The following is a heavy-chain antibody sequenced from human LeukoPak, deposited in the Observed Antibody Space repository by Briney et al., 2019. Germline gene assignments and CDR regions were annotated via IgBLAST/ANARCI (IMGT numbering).Heavy chain of an antibody. Sequence: GGSLRLSCLTSGFTFSTNAMNWVRQAPGKGLEWVSSISSSSSYIYYADSVKGRFTISRDNAKNSLYLQMHSLRAEDTAVYYCARDLYSSGSEVWGQGTTVTVSS. CDR1: GFTFSTNA. D-gene: IGHD6-19*01. V-gene: IGHV3-21*01. CDR3: ARDLYSSGSEV. CDR2: ISSSSSYI. J-gene: IGHJ6*02.